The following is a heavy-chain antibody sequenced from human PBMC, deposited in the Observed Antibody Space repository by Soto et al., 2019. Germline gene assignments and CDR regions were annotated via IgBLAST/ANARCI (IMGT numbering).Heavy chain of an antibody. D-gene: IGHD2-15*01. Sequence: DVQLVESGGGLVKPGGSLRLSCEVSGFSFSISAMNWVRQAPGKGLEWVSSINSGSTSVRYADSVKGRFTISRDNANNSLSLHMNSLRVVDTAVYYCARGGGSLNYWGQGTLVTVSS. V-gene: IGHV3-21*02. CDR1: GFSFSISA. J-gene: IGHJ4*02. CDR2: INSGSTSV. CDR3: ARGGGSLNY.